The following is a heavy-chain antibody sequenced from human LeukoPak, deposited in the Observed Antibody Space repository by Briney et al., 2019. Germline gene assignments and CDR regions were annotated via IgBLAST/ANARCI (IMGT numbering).Heavy chain of an antibody. Sequence: ASVKVSCKASGYTFTGYYMHWVRQAPGQGLEWMGWINPNSGGTNYAQKFQGRVTMTRGTSISTAYMELSRLRSDDTAVYYCARGARSDSSGYYPYYFDYWGQGTLVTVSS. D-gene: IGHD3-22*01. CDR2: INPNSGGT. CDR1: GYTFTGYY. CDR3: ARGARSDSSGYYPYYFDY. V-gene: IGHV1-2*02. J-gene: IGHJ4*02.